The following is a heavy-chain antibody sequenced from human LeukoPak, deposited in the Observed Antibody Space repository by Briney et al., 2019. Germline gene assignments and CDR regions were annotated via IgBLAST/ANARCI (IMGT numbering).Heavy chain of an antibody. CDR1: GGSFRGYY. Sequence: SETLSLTCAVYGGSFRGYYWSWIRQPPGKGLEWIGEINHSGSTNYNPSLKSRVTISVDTSKNQFSLKLSSVTAADTAVYYCARVIAARFDYWGQGTLVTVSS. D-gene: IGHD6-6*01. CDR3: ARVIAARFDY. V-gene: IGHV4-34*01. CDR2: INHSGST. J-gene: IGHJ4*02.